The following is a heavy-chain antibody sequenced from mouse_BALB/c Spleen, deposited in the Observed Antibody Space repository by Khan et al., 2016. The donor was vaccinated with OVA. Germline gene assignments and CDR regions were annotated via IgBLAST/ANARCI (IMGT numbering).Heavy chain of an antibody. CDR2: INTYTGEP. Sequence: QIQLVQSGPELKKPGETVKISCKASGYTLTNYGMNRVKQAPGKGLKWMGWINTYTGEPTYAEDFKGRIAFSLETSASTAYLQINNLKNEDTATYFCARSNGNYWFAYWGQGTLVTVSA. J-gene: IGHJ3*01. CDR3: ARSNGNYWFAY. V-gene: IGHV9-3-1*01. CDR1: GYTLTNYG. D-gene: IGHD2-1*01.